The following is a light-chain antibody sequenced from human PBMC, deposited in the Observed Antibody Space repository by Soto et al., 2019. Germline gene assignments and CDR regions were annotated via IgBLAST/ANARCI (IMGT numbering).Light chain of an antibody. V-gene: IGKV1-12*01. J-gene: IGKJ4*01. CDR3: QQTTTFPLT. CDR1: QGITSW. CDR2: RAS. Sequence: DIQMTQSPSSVSAFVGDRVTITCRASQGITSWLAWYQQKPGKAPKLLIYRASNLQSGVPSRFSGSGSGTDFTLTISGLQPADFATYYCQQTTTFPLTFGGGTKVEIK.